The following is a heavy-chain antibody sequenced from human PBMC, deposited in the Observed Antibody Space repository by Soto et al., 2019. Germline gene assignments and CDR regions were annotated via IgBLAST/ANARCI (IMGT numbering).Heavy chain of an antibody. CDR1: GFTFSSYG. CDR3: AKSRSNYYFDY. J-gene: IGHJ4*02. Sequence: GGSLRLSCAASGFTFSSYGMHWVRQAPGKGLEWVAVISYDGSNKYYADSVKGRFTISRDNSKNTLYLQMNSLRAGDTAVYYCAKSRSNYYFDYWGQGTLVTV. V-gene: IGHV3-30*18. D-gene: IGHD4-4*01. CDR2: ISYDGSNK.